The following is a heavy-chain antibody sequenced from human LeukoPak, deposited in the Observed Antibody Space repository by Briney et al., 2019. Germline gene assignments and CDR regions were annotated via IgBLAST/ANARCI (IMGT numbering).Heavy chain of an antibody. CDR1: GFTFSNYA. CDR2: ISGSGGST. Sequence: GGSLRLSCAASGFTFSNYAMSWVRQAPGKGLEWVLLISGSGGSTYYTDSVKGRFTISRDNSKNTLYLQMNSLRAEDTAVYYCARAGYDILTGFFDYWGQGTLVTVSS. D-gene: IGHD3-9*01. J-gene: IGHJ4*02. CDR3: ARAGYDILTGFFDY. V-gene: IGHV3-23*01.